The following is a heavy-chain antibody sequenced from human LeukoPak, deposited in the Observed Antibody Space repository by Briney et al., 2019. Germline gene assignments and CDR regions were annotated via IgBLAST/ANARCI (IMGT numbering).Heavy chain of an antibody. CDR2: ISSSSSYI. D-gene: IGHD6-13*01. V-gene: IGHV3-21*01. J-gene: IGHJ4*02. CDR3: ARAAAAAALYYFDY. Sequence: GGSLRLSCAASGFTFSNYYMNWVRQAPGKGLEWVSSISSSSSYIYYADSVKGRFTISRDNAKNSLYLQMNSLRAEDTAVYYCARAAAAAALYYFDYWGQGTLVTVSS. CDR1: GFTFSNYY.